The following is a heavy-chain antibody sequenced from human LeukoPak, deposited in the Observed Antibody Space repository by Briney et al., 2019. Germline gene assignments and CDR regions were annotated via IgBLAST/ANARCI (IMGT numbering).Heavy chain of an antibody. J-gene: IGHJ4*02. CDR2: ISSNGGST. D-gene: IGHD1-26*01. V-gene: IGHV3-64*04. CDR1: GYTFSSYA. CDR3: ARDHRGEWEPTSFDY. Sequence: GGSLRLSCEASGYTFSSYAMHWVRQAPGKGLEYVSAISSNGGSTYYANSVKGRSTISRDNSKNTLYLQMNSLRAEDTAVYYCARDHRGEWEPTSFDYWGQGTLVTVSS.